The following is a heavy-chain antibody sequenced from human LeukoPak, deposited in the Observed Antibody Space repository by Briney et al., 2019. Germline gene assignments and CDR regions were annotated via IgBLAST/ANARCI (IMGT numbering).Heavy chain of an antibody. CDR2: FYYSGTT. D-gene: IGHD2-15*01. V-gene: IGHV4-59*11. CDR3: ARAPGPNCSGGNCYFWRYFDL. Sequence: SETLSLTCSVSGGSISTHYWNWIRQPPGKGLEWIGYFYYSGTTNYNPSLKSRVSISMDTSKNQFSLNLTSVTAADTAVYYCARAPGPNCSGGNCYFWRYFDLWGRGTLVTVSS. CDR1: GGSISTHY. J-gene: IGHJ2*01.